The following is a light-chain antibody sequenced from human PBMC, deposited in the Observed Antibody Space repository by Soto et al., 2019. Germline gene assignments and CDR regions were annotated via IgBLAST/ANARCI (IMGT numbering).Light chain of an antibody. Sequence: EIVLTQSPGTLSLSPGERGTLSCRASQSVDSNYLAWYQQKPGQAPRLLIYAASSRATGIPDRFSGRGSGTDFTLTISRLEPEDFAVYYCQQHGGSPLFTFGPGTKVDIK. CDR1: QSVDSNY. CDR3: QQHGGSPLFT. J-gene: IGKJ3*01. CDR2: AAS. V-gene: IGKV3-20*01.